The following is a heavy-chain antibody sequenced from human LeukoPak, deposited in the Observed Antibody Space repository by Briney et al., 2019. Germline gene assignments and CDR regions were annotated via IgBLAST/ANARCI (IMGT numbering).Heavy chain of an antibody. Sequence: PGGSLRLSCAASGFTFSSYALHWVRQTPGRGLEWVAVISSDGTNRYSADSVKGRVTISRDNSNNTLYLEMNILRTEDTAVYYCARRGGFGELFFDYWGQGTLVIVSS. V-gene: IGHV3-30*04. CDR3: ARRGGFGELFFDY. CDR2: ISSDGTNR. J-gene: IGHJ4*02. CDR1: GFTFSSYA. D-gene: IGHD3-10*01.